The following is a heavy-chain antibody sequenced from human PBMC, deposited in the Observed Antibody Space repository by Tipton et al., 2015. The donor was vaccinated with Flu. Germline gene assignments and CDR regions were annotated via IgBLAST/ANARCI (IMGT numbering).Heavy chain of an antibody. Sequence: TLSLTCTVSGGSISSSSYYWGWIRQPPGKGLEWIGSIYYSGSTYYNPSLKSRVTISVDTSKDQFSLKLSSVTAAGTAVYYCARDVIPHVTGATRGNWFDPWGQGTLVTVSS. CDR3: ARDVIPHVTGATRGNWFDP. D-gene: IGHD1-26*01. CDR2: IYYSGST. V-gene: IGHV4-39*07. J-gene: IGHJ5*02. CDR1: GGSISSSSYY.